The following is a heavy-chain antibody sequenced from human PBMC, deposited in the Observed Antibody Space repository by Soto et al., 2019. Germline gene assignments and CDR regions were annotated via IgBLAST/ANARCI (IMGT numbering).Heavy chain of an antibody. V-gene: IGHV3-23*01. J-gene: IGHJ6*01. CDR1: GFTFRSHV. CDR3: ARGPRAPPPHDYGMDV. Sequence: EVQLLESGGGLVQPGGTLRLSCAASGFTFRSHVMNWVRQAPGKGLEWVAAISGGGGTTYYGDSVEGRFTMSRDNSKNTLYLQMNSLRADDTAVYYCARGPRAPPPHDYGMDVW. CDR2: ISGGGGTT.